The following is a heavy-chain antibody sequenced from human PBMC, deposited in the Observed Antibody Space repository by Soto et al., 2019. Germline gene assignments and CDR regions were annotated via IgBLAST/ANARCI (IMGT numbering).Heavy chain of an antibody. J-gene: IGHJ3*02. CDR3: ARDRDGRGAFDI. CDR1: GGSISSYY. V-gene: IGHV4-59*01. Sequence: SETLSLTCTVSGGSISSYYWSWIRQPPGKGLEWIGYIYYSGSTNYNPSLKSRVTISVDTSKNQFSLKLSSVTAADTAVYYCARDRDGRGAFDIWGQGTMVTVSS. CDR2: IYYSGST.